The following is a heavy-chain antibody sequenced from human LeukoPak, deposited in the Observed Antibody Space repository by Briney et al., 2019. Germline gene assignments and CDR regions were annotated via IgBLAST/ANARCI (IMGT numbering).Heavy chain of an antibody. CDR3: AKDNRRHYTSGPNPDSLH. Sequence: GGSLRLSCAGSGFIFNNYAMHWDRQPPGKGLEWVSGISWNSGSIDYADSVKGRFTISRDNAKNSLYLQMNSLRVEDTAFYYCAKDNRRHYTSGPNPDSLHWGQGALVTVSS. V-gene: IGHV3-9*01. CDR1: GFIFNNYA. CDR2: ISWNSGSI. D-gene: IGHD6-19*01. J-gene: IGHJ4*02.